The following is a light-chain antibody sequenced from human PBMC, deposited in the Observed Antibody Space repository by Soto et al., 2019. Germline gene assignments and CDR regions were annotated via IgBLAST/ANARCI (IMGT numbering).Light chain of an antibody. Sequence: DIQVTQSPSTVSASVGDRVIITCRASQSISSWLAWYQQKPGKAPRLLIYKASNLESGVPSRFSGSGSGTEFTLTISSLQPDDFATYYCQQYESYSPVSFGPGTKVDIK. V-gene: IGKV1-5*03. CDR3: QQYESYSPVS. CDR1: QSISSW. CDR2: KAS. J-gene: IGKJ3*01.